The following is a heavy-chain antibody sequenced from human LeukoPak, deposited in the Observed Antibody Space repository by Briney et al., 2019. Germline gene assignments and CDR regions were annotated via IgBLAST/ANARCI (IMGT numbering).Heavy chain of an antibody. Sequence: SETLSLTCTVSGGSISSNSYFWGWVRQPPGKGLEWIGSIYYTGSTYYNPSLKSRVTISVDTSKNQFSLKLSSVTAADTAVYYCARHRGAGLYSGSSYFDYWGQGTLVTVSS. J-gene: IGHJ4*02. V-gene: IGHV4-39*01. CDR2: IYYTGST. CDR1: GGSISSNSYF. D-gene: IGHD1-26*01. CDR3: ARHRGAGLYSGSSYFDY.